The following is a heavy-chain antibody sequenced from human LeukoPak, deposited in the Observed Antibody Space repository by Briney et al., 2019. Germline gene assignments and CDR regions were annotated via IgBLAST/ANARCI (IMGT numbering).Heavy chain of an antibody. D-gene: IGHD3-10*01. CDR1: GFTFSNFA. CDR2: ITDSGVST. Sequence: GRSLRLSCAASGFTFSNFAMSWVRQAPGKGLEWVSSITDSGVSTFCSDSLSGRFTISRDNSKNTLYLQMKNLRAADTATYYCAKMTDARGRYGSGSHWGQGTLVAVSS. J-gene: IGHJ4*01. CDR3: AKMTDARGRYGSGSH. V-gene: IGHV3-23*01.